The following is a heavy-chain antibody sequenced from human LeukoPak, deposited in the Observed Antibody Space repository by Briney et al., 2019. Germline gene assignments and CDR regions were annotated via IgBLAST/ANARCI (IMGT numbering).Heavy chain of an antibody. V-gene: IGHV4-59*08. CDR1: GGSISNYY. J-gene: IGHJ4*02. CDR2: IYYSGST. Sequence: PSETLSLTCTVSGGSISNYYWSWIRQPPGKGLEWIGYIYYSGSTNYNPSLKSRVTISVDTSKNQFSLKLSSVTAADTAVYYCASTVTYSGGYDYWGQGTLVTVSS. CDR3: ASTVTYSGGYDY. D-gene: IGHD4-17*01.